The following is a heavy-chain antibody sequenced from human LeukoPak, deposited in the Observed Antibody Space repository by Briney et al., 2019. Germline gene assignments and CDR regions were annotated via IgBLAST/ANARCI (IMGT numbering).Heavy chain of an antibody. V-gene: IGHV4-39*01. CDR2: FYYGGTT. D-gene: IGHD4-11*01. CDR3: ARRSLYSSPR. J-gene: IGHJ4*02. Sequence: SETLSLTCTVSDDSISSSSYYWAWIRQPPGKGLEWIGSFYYGGTTHYSPSLKSRVTVAVDTSRNQFSLRLSSVGAEDTAVYHCARRSLYSSPRWGQGTLVTVSS. CDR1: DDSISSSSYY.